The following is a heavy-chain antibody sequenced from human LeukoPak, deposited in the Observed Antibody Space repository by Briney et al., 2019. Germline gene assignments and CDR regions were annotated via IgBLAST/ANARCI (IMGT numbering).Heavy chain of an antibody. CDR2: INPNSGGT. Sequence: ASVKVSCKASGYTFTDYYMHWVRQAPGQGLEWMGWINPNSGGTNYAQKFQGWVTMTRDTSISTAYMELSRLRSDDTAVYYCARDPNGDYIGAFDFWGQGTLVTVSS. CDR1: GYTFTDYY. J-gene: IGHJ3*01. V-gene: IGHV1-2*04. D-gene: IGHD2-21*02. CDR3: ARDPNGDYIGAFDF.